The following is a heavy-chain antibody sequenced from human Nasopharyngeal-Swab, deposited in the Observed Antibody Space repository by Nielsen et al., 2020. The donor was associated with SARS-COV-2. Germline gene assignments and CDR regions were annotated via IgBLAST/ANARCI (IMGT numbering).Heavy chain of an antibody. CDR2: VDYDGVRT. D-gene: IGHD5-18*01. V-gene: IGHV3-23*01. CDR3: ATWMTAHFDY. CDR1: GYTFSNYA. J-gene: IGHJ4*02. Sequence: GESLKISSTGSGYTFSNYAISWVRQAPGQGLEWVSTVDYDGVRTHYADSEEGRFIVSRDNSRHTAYLQIKSLRVEDAAVYYCATWMTAHFDYWGQGTLVT.